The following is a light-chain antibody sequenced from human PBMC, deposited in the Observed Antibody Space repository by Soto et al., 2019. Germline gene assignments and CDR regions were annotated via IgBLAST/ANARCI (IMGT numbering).Light chain of an antibody. CDR3: QQYGTSPT. CDR2: GAS. CDR1: QSLITRY. Sequence: EIVLTQSPGTLSLFPGERATLSCRASQSLITRYLAWYQQKPGQAPRLLIYGASSRATGIPDRFSGSGSGTDFTLTIRRLEPEDVAVYSCQQYGTSPTFGQGTRLEIK. V-gene: IGKV3-20*01. J-gene: IGKJ5*01.